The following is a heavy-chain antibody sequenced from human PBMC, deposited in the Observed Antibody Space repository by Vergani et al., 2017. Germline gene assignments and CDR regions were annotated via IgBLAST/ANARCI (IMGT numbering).Heavy chain of an antibody. CDR3: ARGTCLSGSGYNPLFVC. V-gene: IGHV4-61*02. CDR2: VHTSGST. J-gene: IGHJ4*02. CDR1: GGSINSHNYY. Sequence: QVQLQESGPGLVKPSQTLSLTCTVSGGSINSHNYYWSWIRQPAGKGLEGIGRVHTSGSTNSNPPLKRRVTMSEDTSKNQFSLNLTYVAAADTAVYFCARGTCLSGSGYNPLFVCWFQRVLVTVSP. D-gene: IGHD3-22*01.